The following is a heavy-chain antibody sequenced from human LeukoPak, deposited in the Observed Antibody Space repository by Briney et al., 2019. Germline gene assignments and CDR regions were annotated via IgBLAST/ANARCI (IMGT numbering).Heavy chain of an antibody. J-gene: IGHJ3*02. V-gene: IGHV3-30-3*01. CDR1: GFTFSSHT. CDR2: ISYDGSNN. Sequence: GRSLRLSCAVFGFTFSSHTMHCVRQSPGKGREWGALISYDGSNNNYADSVKGRFTISRDTSKKTLYLQMNSLRDEDTAVYYCVRDMPTVTTRAFDIWGQGTMVTVSS. D-gene: IGHD4-17*01. CDR3: VRDMPTVTTRAFDI.